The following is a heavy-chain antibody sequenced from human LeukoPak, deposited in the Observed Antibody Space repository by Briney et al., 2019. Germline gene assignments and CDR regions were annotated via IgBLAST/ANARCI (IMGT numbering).Heavy chain of an antibody. CDR3: ARAPSLLDSSGYLVNFFDY. CDR1: GYTFTSYD. J-gene: IGHJ4*02. V-gene: IGHV1-8*01. D-gene: IGHD3-22*01. Sequence: ASVKVSCKASGYTFTSYDINWVRQATGQGLEWMGWMNPNSGNTGYVQKFQGRVTMTRNTSISTAYMELSSLRSEDTAVYYCARAPSLLDSSGYLVNFFDYWGQGTLVTVSS. CDR2: MNPNSGNT.